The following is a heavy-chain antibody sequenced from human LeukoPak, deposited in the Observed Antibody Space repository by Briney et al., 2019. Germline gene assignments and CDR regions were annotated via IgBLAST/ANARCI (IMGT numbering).Heavy chain of an antibody. CDR2: IYYSGST. CDR3: ARGRGYCSGGSCYRYWFDP. D-gene: IGHD2-15*01. V-gene: IGHV4-39*07. Sequence: PSETLSLTCTVSGGSISSSSYYWGWIRQPPGKGLEWIGSIYYSGSTYYNPSLKSRVTISVDTSKNQFSLKLSSVTAADTAVYYCARGRGYCSGGSCYRYWFDPWGQGTLVTVSS. CDR1: GGSISSSSYY. J-gene: IGHJ5*02.